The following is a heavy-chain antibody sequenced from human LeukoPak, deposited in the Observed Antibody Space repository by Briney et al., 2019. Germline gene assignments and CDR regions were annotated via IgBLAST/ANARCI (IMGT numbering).Heavy chain of an antibody. V-gene: IGHV1-46*01. CDR1: GYTFTSYY. D-gene: IGHD4-23*01. Sequence: ASVKVSRKASGYTFTSYYMHWVRQAPGQGLEWMGIINPSGGSTSYAQKFQGRVTITADESTSTVFMELSSLRSDDTAFYYCARNSRVASTSGLNYWGQGTLVTVSS. CDR3: ARNSRVASTSGLNY. CDR2: INPSGGST. J-gene: IGHJ4*02.